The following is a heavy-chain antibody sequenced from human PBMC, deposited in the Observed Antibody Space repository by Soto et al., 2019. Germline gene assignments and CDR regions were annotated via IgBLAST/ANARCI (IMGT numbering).Heavy chain of an antibody. CDR1: GGSISSSSYY. Sequence: SETLSLTCTVSGGSISSSSYYWGWIRQPPGKGLEWIGSIYYSGSTYYNPSLKSRVTISVDTSKNQFSLKLSSVTAADTAVYYCARRNDFWSGYSIGNWFDPWGQGTLVTVSS. V-gene: IGHV4-39*01. D-gene: IGHD3-3*01. CDR3: ARRNDFWSGYSIGNWFDP. CDR2: IYYSGST. J-gene: IGHJ5*02.